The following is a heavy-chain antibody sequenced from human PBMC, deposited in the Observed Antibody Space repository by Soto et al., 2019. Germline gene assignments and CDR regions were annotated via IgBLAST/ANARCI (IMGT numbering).Heavy chain of an antibody. J-gene: IGHJ6*03. D-gene: IGHD6-19*01. V-gene: IGHV1-58*02. CDR2: IVVGSGNT. Sequence: GASVKVSCKASGFTFTSSAMQWVRQARGQRLEWIGWIVVGSGNTNYAQKFQERVTITRDMSTSTAYMELSSLRSEDTAVYFCAASSRPYSSGWSYYYYYMDVWGKGTTVTVSS. CDR3: AASSRPYSSGWSYYYYYMDV. CDR1: GFTFTSSA.